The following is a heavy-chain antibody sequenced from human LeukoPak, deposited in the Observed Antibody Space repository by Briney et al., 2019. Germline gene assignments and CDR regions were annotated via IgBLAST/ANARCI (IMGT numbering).Heavy chain of an antibody. D-gene: IGHD2-15*01. CDR1: GYTFTSYD. CDR2: MNPNSGNT. J-gene: IGHJ4*02. CDR3: ARVDIVVVVAAAAFDY. Sequence: ASVKVSCKASGYTFTSYDINWVRQATGQGLEWMGWMNPNSGNTGYAQKFQGRVTMTRNTSISTAYMELSSLRPEDTAVYYCARVDIVVVVAAAAFDYWGQGTPVTVSS. V-gene: IGHV1-8*01.